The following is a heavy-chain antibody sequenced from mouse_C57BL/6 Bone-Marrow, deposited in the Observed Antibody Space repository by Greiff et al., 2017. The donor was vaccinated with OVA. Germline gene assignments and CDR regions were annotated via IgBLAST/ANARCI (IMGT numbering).Heavy chain of an antibody. V-gene: IGHV1-11*01. Sequence: QVHVKQSGAELASPGASVTLSCKASGYTFTDHIMNWVKKRPGQGLEWIGRIYPVSGENNYNQKFMGKATSYVDRSSRTVYMVLNSLTSEVTAVYYCGREDGNYVYCGYWGQGTTLTVSS. CDR2: IYPVSGEN. CDR3: GREDGNYVYCGY. J-gene: IGHJ2*01. D-gene: IGHD2-1*01. CDR1: GYTFTDHI.